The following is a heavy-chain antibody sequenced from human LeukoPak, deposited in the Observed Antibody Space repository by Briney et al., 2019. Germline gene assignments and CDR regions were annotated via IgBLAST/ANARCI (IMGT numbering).Heavy chain of an antibody. D-gene: IGHD2-15*01. V-gene: IGHV4-34*01. CDR2: INHSGST. CDR1: GGSLSGYY. Sequence: SETLSLTCAVYGGSLSGYYWSWIRQPPGKGLDWIGEINHSGSTNYNPSLKSRVTISVDTSKNQFSLKLSSVTAADTAVYYCARGRYCSGGSCFYYYYYMDVWGKGTTVTVSS. J-gene: IGHJ6*03. CDR3: ARGRYCSGGSCFYYYYYMDV.